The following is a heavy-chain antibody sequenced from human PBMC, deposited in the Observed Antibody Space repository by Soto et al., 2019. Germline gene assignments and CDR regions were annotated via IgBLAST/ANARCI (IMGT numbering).Heavy chain of an antibody. V-gene: IGHV5-51*01. CDR3: ARKDKSGYFNWFDP. Sequence: GESLKISCRTSGYRFTSYRIAWVRQMPGKGLEWMGIIFPSDSDTRYSPSFQGQVTISADRSTSTVFLQWASLKASDTAVYFCARKDKSGYFNWFDPWGQGTLVTVSS. CDR1: GYRFTSYR. CDR2: IFPSDSDT. J-gene: IGHJ5*02. D-gene: IGHD3-22*01.